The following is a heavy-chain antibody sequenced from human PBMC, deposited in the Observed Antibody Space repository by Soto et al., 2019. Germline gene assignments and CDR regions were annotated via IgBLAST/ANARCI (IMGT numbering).Heavy chain of an antibody. CDR2: IYYSGST. CDR3: AGQPTAGSYYDLGSYYYYYAMDV. CDR1: GGSISSGDYY. V-gene: IGHV4-30-4*01. D-gene: IGHD3-10*01. Sequence: SETLSLTCTVSGGSISSGDYYWSWIRQPPGKGLEWIGHIYYSGSTYYNPSLKSRVTISVDTSKNQFSLKLSSVTAADTAVYYCAGQPTAGSYYDLGSYYYYYAMDVWGQGTTVTVSS. J-gene: IGHJ6*02.